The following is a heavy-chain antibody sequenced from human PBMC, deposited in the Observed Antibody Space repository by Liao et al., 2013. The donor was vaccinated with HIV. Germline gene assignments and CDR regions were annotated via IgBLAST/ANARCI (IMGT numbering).Heavy chain of an antibody. V-gene: IGHV4-4*07. CDR3: ARDRGYCSGGSCYSWFDP. J-gene: IGHJ5*02. D-gene: IGHD2-15*01. CDR1: GGSISNYY. Sequence: QVQLQESGPGLVKPSETLSLTCTVSGGSISNYYWSWIRQPAGKGLEWIGRISTSGSTNYNPSLKSRVTISVDTSKNQFSLKLSSVTAADTAVYYCARDRGYCSGGSCYSWFDPWGQGTLVTVSS. CDR2: ISTSGST.